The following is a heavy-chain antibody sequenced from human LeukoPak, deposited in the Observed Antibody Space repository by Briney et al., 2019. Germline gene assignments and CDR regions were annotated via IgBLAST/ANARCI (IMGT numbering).Heavy chain of an antibody. CDR1: GGSISSGSYY. CDR2: IYTSGST. CDR3: AKITTAGSYFDY. V-gene: IGHV4-61*02. D-gene: IGHD6-13*01. Sequence: SETLSLTCTVSGGSISSGSYYWSWIRQPAGKGLEWIGRIYTSGSTNYNPSLKSRVTISVDTSKNQFSLKLSSVTAADTAVYYCAKITTAGSYFDYWGQGTLVIVSS. J-gene: IGHJ4*02.